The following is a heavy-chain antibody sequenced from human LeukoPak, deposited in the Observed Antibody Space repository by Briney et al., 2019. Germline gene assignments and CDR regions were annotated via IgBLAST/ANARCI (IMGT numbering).Heavy chain of an antibody. Sequence: GGSLRLSCAASGFTFSSYAMSWVRQAPGKGLERVSAISGSGGSTYYADSVKGRFTISRDNSKNTLYLQMNSLRAEDTAVYYCAKTPLSSWGRDYFDYWGQGTLVTVSS. D-gene: IGHD6-13*01. CDR3: AKTPLSSWGRDYFDY. J-gene: IGHJ4*02. CDR2: ISGSGGST. V-gene: IGHV3-23*01. CDR1: GFTFSSYA.